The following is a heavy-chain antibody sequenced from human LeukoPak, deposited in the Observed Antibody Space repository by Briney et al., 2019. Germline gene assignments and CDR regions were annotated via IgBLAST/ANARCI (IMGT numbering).Heavy chain of an antibody. Sequence: GGSLRLSCAASEFAFNTYGMSWVRQAPGKGLEWVSAISGSGGNTYYADSVKGRFTISRDNSKNTLYLQMNSLRAEDTALYYCAKDRTWGLDYWGQGTLVTVSS. J-gene: IGHJ4*02. D-gene: IGHD7-27*01. CDR3: AKDRTWGLDY. V-gene: IGHV3-23*01. CDR1: EFAFNTYG. CDR2: ISGSGGNT.